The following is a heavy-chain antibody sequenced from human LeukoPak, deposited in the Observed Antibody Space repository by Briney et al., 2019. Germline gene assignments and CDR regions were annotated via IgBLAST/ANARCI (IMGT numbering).Heavy chain of an antibody. J-gene: IGHJ6*03. D-gene: IGHD4-23*01. CDR1: GGTFSSYA. CDR2: IIPIFGTA. CDR3: ARDRQEVLRRSYYYYYMDV. Sequence: ASVTVSLKASGGTFSSYAISWVRQAPGQGVEWMGGIIPIFGTANYAQKFQGRVTITTDESTSTAYMELSSLRSEDTAVYYCARDRQEVLRRSYYYYYMDVWGKGATVTVSS. V-gene: IGHV1-69*05.